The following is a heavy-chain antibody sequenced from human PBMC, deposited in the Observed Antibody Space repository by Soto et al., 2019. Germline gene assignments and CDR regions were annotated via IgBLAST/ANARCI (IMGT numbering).Heavy chain of an antibody. D-gene: IGHD6-19*01. CDR2: IIPILGIA. Sequence: SVKVSCKASGGTFSSYTISWVRQAPGQGLEWMGRIIPILGIANYAQKFQGRVTITADKSTSTAYMELSSLRSEDTAVYYCARSGYSSGSDGSVDHWGQGTLVTVPS. CDR1: GGTFSSYT. V-gene: IGHV1-69*02. CDR3: ARSGYSSGSDGSVDH. J-gene: IGHJ4*02.